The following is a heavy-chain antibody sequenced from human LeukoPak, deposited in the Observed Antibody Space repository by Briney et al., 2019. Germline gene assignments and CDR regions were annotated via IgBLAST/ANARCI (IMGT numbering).Heavy chain of an antibody. D-gene: IGHD6-19*01. V-gene: IGHV3-23*01. CDR2: ISGSGGST. J-gene: IGHJ4*02. Sequence: GSLRLSCAASGFTFSNYAMNWVRQAPGKGLEWVSVISGSGGSTYYADSVKGRFTISRDNSKNTLYLQMNSLRAEDTAVYYCAKDYTSGWYDYWGQGTLVTVSS. CDR3: AKDYTSGWYDY. CDR1: GFTFSNYA.